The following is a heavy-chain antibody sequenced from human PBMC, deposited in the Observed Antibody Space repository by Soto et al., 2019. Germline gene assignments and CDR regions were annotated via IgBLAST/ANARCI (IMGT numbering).Heavy chain of an antibody. J-gene: IGHJ6*02. CDR1: GFTFSDYY. Sequence: PGGSLRLSCAASGFTFSDYYMSWIRQAPGKGLEWVSYISSSGSTIYYADSVKGRFTISRDNAKNSLYLQMNSLRAEDTAVYYCASSMNSGAAGLYPPYYYYGMDVWGQGTTVTVSS. D-gene: IGHD6-13*01. CDR3: ASSMNSGAAGLYPPYYYYGMDV. CDR2: ISSSGSTI. V-gene: IGHV3-11*01.